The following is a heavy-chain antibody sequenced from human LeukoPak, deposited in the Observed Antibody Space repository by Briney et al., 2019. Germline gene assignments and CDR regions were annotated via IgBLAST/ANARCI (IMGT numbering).Heavy chain of an antibody. CDR2: ISGSGGST. CDR3: AKYYDIGEDYFDY. D-gene: IGHD3-9*01. Sequence: GGSLRLSCAASGFTFSSYAMSWVRQAPGKGLEWVSAISGSGGSTYYVDSVKGRFTISRDNSKNTLYLQMNSLRAEDTAVYYCAKYYDIGEDYFDYWGQGTLVTVSS. CDR1: GFTFSSYA. J-gene: IGHJ4*02. V-gene: IGHV3-23*01.